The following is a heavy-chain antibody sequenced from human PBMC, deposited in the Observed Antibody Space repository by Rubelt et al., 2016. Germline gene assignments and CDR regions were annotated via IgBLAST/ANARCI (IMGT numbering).Heavy chain of an antibody. Sequence: QVQLVQSGAEVRKPGASVKVSCKTSGYSFTGYYLHWVRQAPGQGLEWMGWINPNSGSTNYAQKFQDRVTMTTYITLAYMEMSSLRSEDTAVYYCARSSIAARSIGYWGQGTLVTVSS. V-gene: IGHV1-2*02. CDR2: INPNSGST. CDR1: GYSFTGYY. J-gene: IGHJ4*02. D-gene: IGHD6-6*01. CDR3: ARSSIAARSIGY.